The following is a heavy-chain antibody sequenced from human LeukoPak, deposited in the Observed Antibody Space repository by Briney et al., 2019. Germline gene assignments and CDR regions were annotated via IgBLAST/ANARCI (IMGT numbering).Heavy chain of an antibody. CDR3: ASGAWATRLNS. J-gene: IGHJ4*02. D-gene: IGHD5-24*01. CDR1: GESLNYYY. V-gene: IGHV4-34*12. Sequence: SDTLSLTCAVYGESLNYYYWSWIRQSPGKGLEWIGDIFDGKTINYNPSLKSRVTISAATSSQQFSLNLRSVTAADTAVYFCASGAWATRLNSWAQGALVIVSS. CDR2: IFDGKTI.